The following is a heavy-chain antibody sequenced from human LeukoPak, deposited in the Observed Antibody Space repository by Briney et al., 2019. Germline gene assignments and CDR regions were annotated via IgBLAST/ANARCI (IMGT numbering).Heavy chain of an antibody. CDR1: GFTFDDYA. Sequence: GGSLRLSCAASGFTFDDYAMHWVRQAPGKGLEWVSGISWNSGSIGYADSVKGRPTISRDNSKNTLYLQMNSLRAEDTAVYYCARRAGAYSHPYDYWGQGTLVTVSS. J-gene: IGHJ4*02. V-gene: IGHV3-9*01. CDR3: ARRAGAYSHPYDY. D-gene: IGHD4/OR15-4a*01. CDR2: ISWNSGSI.